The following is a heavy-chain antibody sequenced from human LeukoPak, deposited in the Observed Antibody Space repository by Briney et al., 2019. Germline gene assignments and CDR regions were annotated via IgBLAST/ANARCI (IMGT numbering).Heavy chain of an antibody. CDR1: GGSISSSSYY. J-gene: IGHJ6*02. CDR2: IYYSGST. V-gene: IGHV4-39*01. Sequence: SETLSLTCTVSGGSISSSSYYWGWIRQPPGKGLEWIGSIYYSGSTYYHPSLKSRVTISVDTSKNQFSLNLSSVTAADTAVYYCARHVNGDYVHYYYGMDVWGQGTTVTVSS. CDR3: ARHVNGDYVHYYYGMDV. D-gene: IGHD4-17*01.